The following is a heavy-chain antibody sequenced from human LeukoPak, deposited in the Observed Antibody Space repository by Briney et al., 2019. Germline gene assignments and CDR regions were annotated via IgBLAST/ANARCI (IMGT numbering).Heavy chain of an antibody. CDR1: GYSFSSYS. Sequence: GASVKVSCKASGYSFSSYSITWLRQAPGQGLEWMGWISVYSGDTNYAQKFQGRVTMTTDTSTSTAYMELRSLRSDDTAVYYCARWGTVTTLGRPLYNWFDPWGQGTLVTVSS. D-gene: IGHD4-17*01. J-gene: IGHJ5*02. CDR2: ISVYSGDT. CDR3: ARWGTVTTLGRPLYNWFDP. V-gene: IGHV1-18*01.